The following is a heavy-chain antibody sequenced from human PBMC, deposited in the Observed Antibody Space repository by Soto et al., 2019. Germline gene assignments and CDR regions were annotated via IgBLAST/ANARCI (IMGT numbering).Heavy chain of an antibody. D-gene: IGHD3-3*01. V-gene: IGHV4-39*07. CDR2: IHYTGST. CDR3: ARWWSGSRQGFDP. Sequence: PSETLSLTCIVSGGSISSSHYYWGWIRQPPGKGLEWIGSIHYTGSTNYNRSLESRVTISVDTSKNQFSLRLSSVTAADTAVYYCARWWSGSRQGFDPWGQGTLVTVSS. J-gene: IGHJ5*02. CDR1: GGSISSSHYY.